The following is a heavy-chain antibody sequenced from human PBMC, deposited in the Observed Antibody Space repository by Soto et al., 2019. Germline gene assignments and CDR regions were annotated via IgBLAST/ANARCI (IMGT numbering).Heavy chain of an antibody. CDR2: IYYSGST. D-gene: IGHD6-13*01. CDR3: AGRPGYYYFDY. V-gene: IGHV4-30-4*01. J-gene: IGHJ4*02. CDR1: GGSISSGDYY. Sequence: PSETLSLTCTVSGGSISSGDYYWSWIRQPPGKVLEWIVYIYYSGSTYYNPSLKSRVTISVDTAKDRLSRKLSSVTSSDTAVYYCAGRPGYYYFDYWGQGTLVTVS.